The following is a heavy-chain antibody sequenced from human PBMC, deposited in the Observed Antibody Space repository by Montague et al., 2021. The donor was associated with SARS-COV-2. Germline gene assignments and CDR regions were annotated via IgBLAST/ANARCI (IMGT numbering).Heavy chain of an antibody. CDR2: IWYDVSNK. D-gene: IGHD3-3*01. J-gene: IGHJ4*02. V-gene: IGHV3-33*01. CDR3: AREAEIFGVVISPLFY. Sequence: SLRLSCAASGFTFSSYGMHWVRQAPGKGLEWVAVIWYDVSNKYYADSVKGRFTISRDNSKNTLYLQMNSLRAEDTAVYYCAREAEIFGVVISPLFYWGQGTLVTVSS. CDR1: GFTFSSYG.